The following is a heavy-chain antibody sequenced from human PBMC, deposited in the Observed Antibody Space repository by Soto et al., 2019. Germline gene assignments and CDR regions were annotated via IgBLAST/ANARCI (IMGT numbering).Heavy chain of an antibody. V-gene: IGHV4-59*08. J-gene: IGHJ4*02. CDR3: ARGSLYDWLLTDY. CDR2: IYYSGST. CDR1: GGSISSYY. D-gene: IGHD3-9*01. Sequence: TLSLTCTVSGGSISSYYWSWIRQPPGKGLEWIGYIYYSGSTNYNPSLKSRVTISVDTSKNQFSLKLSSVTAADTAVYYCARGSLYDWLLTDYWGQGTLVTVSS.